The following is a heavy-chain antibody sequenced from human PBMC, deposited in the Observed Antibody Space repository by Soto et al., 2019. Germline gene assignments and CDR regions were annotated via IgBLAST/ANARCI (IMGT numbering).Heavy chain of an antibody. Sequence: SETLSLTCTVSGGSISSSSYYWGWIRQPPGKGLEWIGSIYYSGSTYYNPSLKSRVTISVDTSKNQFSLKLSSVTAADTDVYYCPRREIKGGSSTYQVFDYWGQGTLVTVSS. D-gene: IGHD2-15*01. J-gene: IGHJ4*02. CDR2: IYYSGST. V-gene: IGHV4-39*01. CDR1: GGSISSSSYY. CDR3: PRREIKGGSSTYQVFDY.